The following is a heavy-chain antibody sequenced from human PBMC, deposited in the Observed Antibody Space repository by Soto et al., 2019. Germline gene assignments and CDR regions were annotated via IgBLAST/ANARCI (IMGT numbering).Heavy chain of an antibody. CDR3: ARVSGQQWLVS. D-gene: IGHD6-19*01. CDR2: ISAYNGNT. Sequence: ALVKRSCKASGYSLTSYVSNWVRQATGQGLEWMGWISAYNGNTNYAQKLQGRVTMTTDTSTSTAYMELRSLRSDDTAVYYCARVSGQQWLVSWGQGTLVTVSS. J-gene: IGHJ4*02. CDR1: GYSLTSYV. V-gene: IGHV1-18*01.